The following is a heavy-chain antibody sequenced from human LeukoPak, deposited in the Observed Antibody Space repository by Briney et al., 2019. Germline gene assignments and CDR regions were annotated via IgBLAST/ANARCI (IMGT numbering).Heavy chain of an antibody. CDR2: IYYSGST. V-gene: IGHV4-59*12. CDR1: GGSISSYY. Sequence: SETLSLTCTVSGGSISSYYWSWIRQPPGKGLEWIGYIYYSGSTNYNPSLKSRVTISVDTSKNQFSLKLSSVTAADTAVYYCARGLAGWTKTIDYWGQGTLVTVSS. J-gene: IGHJ4*02. D-gene: IGHD6-19*01. CDR3: ARGLAGWTKTIDY.